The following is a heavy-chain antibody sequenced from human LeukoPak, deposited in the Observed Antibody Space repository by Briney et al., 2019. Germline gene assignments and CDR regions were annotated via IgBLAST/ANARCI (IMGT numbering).Heavy chain of an antibody. J-gene: IGHJ3*02. CDR1: GFTFSSYA. CDR2: ISGSGGIT. Sequence: PGGSLRLSCAASGFTFSSYAMSWVRQAPRKGLEWVSAISGSGGITYYADSVKGRFTISRDNSKNTLYLQMNSLRAEDTAVYYCANRALYCSSTSCYAGGAFDIWGQGTMVTVSS. V-gene: IGHV3-23*01. CDR3: ANRALYCSSTSCYAGGAFDI. D-gene: IGHD2-2*01.